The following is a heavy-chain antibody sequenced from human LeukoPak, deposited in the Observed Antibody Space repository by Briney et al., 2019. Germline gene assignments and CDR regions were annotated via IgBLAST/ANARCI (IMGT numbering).Heavy chain of an antibody. D-gene: IGHD3-3*01. CDR3: ARDRGGYDFWSLYGMDV. Sequence: ASVKVSCKASGYTFTSYGISWVRQAPGQGLEWMGWISAYNGNTNYAQKLQGRVTMITDTSTSTAYMELRSLRSDDTAVYYCARDRGGYDFWSLYGMDVWGQGTTVTVSS. V-gene: IGHV1-18*01. CDR2: ISAYNGNT. J-gene: IGHJ6*02. CDR1: GYTFTSYG.